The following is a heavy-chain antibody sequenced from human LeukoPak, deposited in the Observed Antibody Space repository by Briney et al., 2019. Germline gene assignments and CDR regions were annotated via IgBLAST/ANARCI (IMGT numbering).Heavy chain of an antibody. CDR2: INHSGST. CDR3: ARPRRPRGRLVPIQGFDY. D-gene: IGHD6-19*01. CDR1: GGSFSGYY. V-gene: IGHV4-34*01. Sequence: PSETPSLTCAVYGGSFSGYYWSWIRQPPGKGLEWIGEINHSGSTNYNPSLKSRVTISVDTSKNQFSLKLSSVTAADTAVYYCARPRRPRGRLVPIQGFDYWGQGTLVTVSS. J-gene: IGHJ4*02.